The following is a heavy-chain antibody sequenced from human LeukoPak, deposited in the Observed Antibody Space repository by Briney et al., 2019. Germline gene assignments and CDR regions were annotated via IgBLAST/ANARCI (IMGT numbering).Heavy chain of an antibody. CDR2: ISSSSSYI. Sequence: GGSLRLSCAASGFTFSNAWMSWVRQAPGKGREWVSSISSSSSYIYYADSVKGRFTISRDNAKNSLYLQMNSLRAEDTAVYYCARAMGYCSSTSCYTIYYYYYYMDVWGKGTTVTVSS. CDR3: ARAMGYCSSTSCYTIYYYYYYMDV. CDR1: GFTFSNAW. D-gene: IGHD2-2*02. J-gene: IGHJ6*03. V-gene: IGHV3-21*01.